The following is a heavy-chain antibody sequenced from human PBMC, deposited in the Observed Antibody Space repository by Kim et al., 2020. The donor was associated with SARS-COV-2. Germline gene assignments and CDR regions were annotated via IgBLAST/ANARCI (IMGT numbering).Heavy chain of an antibody. V-gene: IGHV3-23*03. D-gene: IGHD6-13*01. CDR3: VKGEGSSWYPQLYGMDV. Sequence: GGSLRHSCAASGFTFSSYAMSWVRQAPGKGLEWVSVIYSGGSSTYYADSVKGRFTISRDNSKNTLYLQMNSLRAEDTAVYYCVKGEGSSWYPQLYGMDV. J-gene: IGHJ6*01. CDR1: GFTFSSYA. CDR2: IYSGGSST.